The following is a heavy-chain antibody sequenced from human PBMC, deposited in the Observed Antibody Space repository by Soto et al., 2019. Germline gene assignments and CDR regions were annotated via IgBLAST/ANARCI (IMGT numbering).Heavy chain of an antibody. CDR1: GYTFTSYG. Sequence: ASVKVSCKASGYTFTSYGISWVRQAPGQGLEWMGWISAYNSNTNYAQKLQGRVTMTADKSTSTAYMELRSLRSEDTAFYYCATSYGSGYRAFDYWGQGALVTVSS. J-gene: IGHJ4*02. CDR2: ISAYNSNT. V-gene: IGHV1-18*01. CDR3: ATSYGSGYRAFDY. D-gene: IGHD3-10*01.